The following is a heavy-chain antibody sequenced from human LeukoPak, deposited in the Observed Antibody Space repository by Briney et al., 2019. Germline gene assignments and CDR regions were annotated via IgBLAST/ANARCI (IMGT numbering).Heavy chain of an antibody. CDR1: GFTFSSYG. CDR3: AKGDISSGKFLSFDY. Sequence: GGSLRLSCAASGFTFSSYGMSWVRQAPGKGLEWVSAISGSGGSTYYADSVKGRFTISRDNSKNTLYLQMNSLRAEDTAVYYCAKGDISSGKFLSFDYWGQGTLVTVSS. J-gene: IGHJ4*02. CDR2: ISGSGGST. D-gene: IGHD6-13*01. V-gene: IGHV3-23*01.